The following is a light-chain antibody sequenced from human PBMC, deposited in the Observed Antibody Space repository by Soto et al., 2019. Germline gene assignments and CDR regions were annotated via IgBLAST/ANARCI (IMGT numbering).Light chain of an antibody. CDR2: DVN. V-gene: IGLV2-14*01. Sequence: QSVLTQSASVSVSPGQSITISCTGTSSDIGVYPFVSWYQQHPGKAPTLIIYDVNSRPSGVSNRFSGSKSGNTASLTISGLQAEDEADYYCSSYSTTTTPLVFGAGTKVTVL. J-gene: IGLJ1*01. CDR1: SSDIGVYPF. CDR3: SSYSTTTTPLV.